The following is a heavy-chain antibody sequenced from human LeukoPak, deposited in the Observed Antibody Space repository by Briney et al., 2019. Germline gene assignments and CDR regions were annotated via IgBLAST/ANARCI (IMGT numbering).Heavy chain of an antibody. CDR1: GGTFSSYA. J-gene: IGHJ4*02. V-gene: IGHV1-69*13. CDR2: IIPIFGTA. Sequence: SVKVSCKASGGTFSSYAISWVRQAPGQGPEWMGGIIPIFGTANYAQKFQGRVTITADESTSTAYMELSSLRSEDTAVYYCASRRGNSGSSHFDYWGQGTLVTVSS. CDR3: ASRRGNSGSSHFDY. D-gene: IGHD3-10*01.